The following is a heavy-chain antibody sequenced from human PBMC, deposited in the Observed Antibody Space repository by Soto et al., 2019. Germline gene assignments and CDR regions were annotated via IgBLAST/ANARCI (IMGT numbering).Heavy chain of an antibody. CDR2: ISGGGSST. CDR3: AKDRWQQLPPFDY. Sequence: PGGSLRLSCAASGFTFSIYDMSWVRQAPGKGLEWVSAISGGGSSTYYADSAKGRFTISRDNSKNTLYVQMHSLRVEDTAVYYCAKDRWQQLPPFDYWGQGTLVTVSS. V-gene: IGHV3-23*01. J-gene: IGHJ4*02. D-gene: IGHD6-13*01. CDR1: GFTFSIYD.